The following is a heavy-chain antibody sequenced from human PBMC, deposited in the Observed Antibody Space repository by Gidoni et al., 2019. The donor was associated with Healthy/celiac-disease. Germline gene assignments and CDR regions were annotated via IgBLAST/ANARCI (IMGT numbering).Heavy chain of an antibody. J-gene: IGHJ4*02. CDR2: ISDDGSNK. V-gene: IGHV3-30*18. CDR3: AKGVVVAATPPRGY. CDR1: GFTFSSYG. D-gene: IGHD2-15*01. Sequence: QVQLVESGGGVVQPGRSLRLSCAASGFTFSSYGMHWVRQAPGKGLEWVAVISDDGSNKYYADAVKGRFTIARDNSKNTLYLQMNSLRAEDTAVYYCAKGVVVAATPPRGYWGQGTLVTVSS.